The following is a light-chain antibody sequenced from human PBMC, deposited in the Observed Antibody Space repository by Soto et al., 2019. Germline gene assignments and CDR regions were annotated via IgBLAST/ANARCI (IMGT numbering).Light chain of an antibody. CDR2: DAS. CDR3: QQYNRYSPT. Sequence: DIQMTQSPSTLSASVGDRVTITCRARQSISSWLAWYQQKPGKAPKLLIYDASSLESGVPSRFSGSGSGTEFTLTISSLQPDDFATYYCQQYNRYSPTFGQGTKVDIK. CDR1: QSISSW. V-gene: IGKV1-5*01. J-gene: IGKJ1*01.